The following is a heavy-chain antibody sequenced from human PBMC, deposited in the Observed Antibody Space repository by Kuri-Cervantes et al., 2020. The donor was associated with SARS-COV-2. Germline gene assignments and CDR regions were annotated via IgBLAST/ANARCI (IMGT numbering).Heavy chain of an antibody. J-gene: IGHJ4*02. CDR1: GFTFSSYW. CDR2: IKQDGSEK. D-gene: IGHD1-26*01. V-gene: IGHV3-7*03. Sequence: GESLKISCAASGFTFSSYWMSWVRQAPGKGLEWVANIKQDGSEKYYVDSVKGRFTISRDNAKNSLFLQMNSLRDDDTAVYYCARDFKQSRGSQWGQGTLVTVSS. CDR3: ARDFKQSRGSQ.